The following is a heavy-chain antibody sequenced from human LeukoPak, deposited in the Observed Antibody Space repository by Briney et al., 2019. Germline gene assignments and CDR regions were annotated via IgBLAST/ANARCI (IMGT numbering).Heavy chain of an antibody. Sequence: GGSLRLSCAASGFTFSSYAMSWVRQAPGKGLEWVSAITGSGGSTYYADSVKGRFTISRDNSENTLYVQMNSLRAEDTAVYYCATERNWVFDYWGQGTLVTVSS. CDR1: GFTFSSYA. D-gene: IGHD7-27*01. J-gene: IGHJ4*02. CDR2: ITGSGGST. CDR3: ATERNWVFDY. V-gene: IGHV3-23*01.